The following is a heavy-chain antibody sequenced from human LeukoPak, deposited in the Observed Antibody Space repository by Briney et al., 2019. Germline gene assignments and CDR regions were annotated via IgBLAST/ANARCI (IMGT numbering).Heavy chain of an antibody. Sequence: SGGSLRLSCAASGFMFGSYAMSWVRQAPGKGLEWVSAISGSGGSTYYADSVKGRFTISRDNSKNTLYLQMNSLRAEDTAVYYCARDMMNGRLGELSSVPDYWGQGTLVTVSS. CDR3: ARDMMNGRLGELSSVPDY. D-gene: IGHD3-16*02. CDR1: GFMFGSYA. V-gene: IGHV3-23*01. CDR2: ISGSGGST. J-gene: IGHJ4*02.